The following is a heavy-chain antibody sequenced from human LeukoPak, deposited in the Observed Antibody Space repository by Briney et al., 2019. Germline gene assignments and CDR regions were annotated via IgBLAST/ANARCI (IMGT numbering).Heavy chain of an antibody. D-gene: IGHD3-22*01. Sequence: GGSLRLSCIVSEVTVGNYAMAWVRQAPGKGLEWLSAISGGGTATYYRDSVKGRFTISGDNFKNTIYLQMSHLRVEDTAIFYCARYWGSSYNYAPFDSWGQGTLVTVSS. CDR1: EVTVGNYA. CDR2: ISGGGTAT. CDR3: ARYWGSSYNYAPFDS. J-gene: IGHJ4*02. V-gene: IGHV3-23*01.